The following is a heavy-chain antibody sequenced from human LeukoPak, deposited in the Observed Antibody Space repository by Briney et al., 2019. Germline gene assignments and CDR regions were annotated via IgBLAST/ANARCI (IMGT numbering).Heavy chain of an antibody. Sequence: GGSLRLSCAASGFTFSNYGLHWVRQAPGKGLEWAAVIWYDGRKIYYTDSVKGRFTISRDKSKNTLYLQMNNLRAEDTALYSCAREAYSYGSTDYYFDLWGRGTQVTVSS. CDR2: IWYDGRKI. V-gene: IGHV3-33*01. CDR1: GFTFSNYG. J-gene: IGHJ2*01. D-gene: IGHD5-18*01. CDR3: AREAYSYGSTDYYFDL.